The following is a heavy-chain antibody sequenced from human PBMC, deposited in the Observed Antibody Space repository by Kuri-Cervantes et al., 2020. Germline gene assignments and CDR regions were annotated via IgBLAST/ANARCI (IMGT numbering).Heavy chain of an antibody. CDR1: GFSLSASGMC. D-gene: IGHD6-19*01. CDR2: IDWDDDK. V-gene: IGHV2-70*11. J-gene: IGHJ4*02. Sequence: SGPTLVKPTQTLTLTCTFSGFSLSASGMCVSWIRQPPGKALEWLARIDWDDDKYYSTSLKTRLTISKDTSKNQVVLTMTNMDPVDTATYYCARTIAVAGRGYFGYWGQGTLVTVSS. CDR3: ARTIAVAGRGYFGY.